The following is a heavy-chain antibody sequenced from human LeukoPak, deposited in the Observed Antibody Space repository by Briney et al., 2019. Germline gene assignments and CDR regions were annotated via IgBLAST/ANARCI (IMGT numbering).Heavy chain of an antibody. J-gene: IGHJ4*02. CDR1: GFTFSSYA. Sequence: GGSLRLSCAASGFTFSSYAMSWVRQAPGKGLEWVSAISGSGGSTYYADSVKGRFTISRDNSKNTLYPQMNSLRAEDTAVYYCAKDTRGSDGFDYWGQGTLVTVSS. CDR3: AKDTRGSDGFDY. CDR2: ISGSGGST. D-gene: IGHD3-10*01. V-gene: IGHV3-23*01.